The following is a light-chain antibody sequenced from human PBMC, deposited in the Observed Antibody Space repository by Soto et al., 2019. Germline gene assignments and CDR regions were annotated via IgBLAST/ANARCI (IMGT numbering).Light chain of an antibody. CDR2: EVN. V-gene: IGLV2-18*02. Sequence: QSVLTQPPSVSGSPGQSVTISCTGTSSDVGSYNRLSWYQQPPGTAPKLIMYEVNTRPSGVPDRFSGSKSGSTASLTISGLQAEDEADYYCSSYSTTSSPHVLFGGGTKLTVL. CDR1: SSDVGSYNR. CDR3: SSYSTTSSPHVL. J-gene: IGLJ2*01.